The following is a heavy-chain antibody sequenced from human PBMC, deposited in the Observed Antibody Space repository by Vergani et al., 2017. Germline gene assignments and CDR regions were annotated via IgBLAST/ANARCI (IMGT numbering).Heavy chain of an antibody. J-gene: IGHJ4*02. CDR2: IYYSGST. Sequence: QVQLQESGPGLVKPSETLSLTCTVSGGSISSYYWSLIRQPPGKGLEWIGYIYYSGSTNYNPSLKSRVTISVDTSKNQFSLKLSSVTAADTAVYYCARSPKVTAYFDYWGQGTLVTVSS. CDR3: ARSPKVTAYFDY. CDR1: GGSISSYY. D-gene: IGHD2-2*01. V-gene: IGHV4-59*01.